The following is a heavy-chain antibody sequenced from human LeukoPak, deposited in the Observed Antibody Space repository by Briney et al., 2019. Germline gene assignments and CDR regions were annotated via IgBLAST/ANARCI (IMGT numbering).Heavy chain of an antibody. D-gene: IGHD1-7*01. CDR2: TYSGGST. Sequence: GGSLSLSCAAFGFTVSSNYMSWVRHAPGKGLEGVSVTYSGGSTYYADSVKGGFTISRDNPKNTLYLQMNSLRAEDTAVYYCAKRRGLELLYFYYMDVWGKGTTVTVSS. J-gene: IGHJ6*03. CDR3: AKRRGLELLYFYYMDV. CDR1: GFTVSSNY. V-gene: IGHV3-53*01.